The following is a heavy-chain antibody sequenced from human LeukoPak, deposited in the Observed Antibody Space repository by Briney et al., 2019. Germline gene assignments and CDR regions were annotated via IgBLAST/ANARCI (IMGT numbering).Heavy chain of an antibody. CDR2: IWHDGTDQ. CDR1: GFTFSDYG. D-gene: IGHD3-10*01. V-gene: IGHV3-33*03. CDR3: AALWFGEFTVDY. Sequence: GGSLRLSCAASGFTFSDYGMQWVRQAPGKGPDWVAVIWHDGTDQYYPDSVKGRFTISRDNAKNSLYLQMNSLRAEDTAVYYCAALWFGEFTVDYWGQGTLVTVSS. J-gene: IGHJ4*02.